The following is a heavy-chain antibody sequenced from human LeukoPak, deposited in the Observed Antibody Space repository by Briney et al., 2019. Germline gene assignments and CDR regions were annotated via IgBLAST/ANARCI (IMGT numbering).Heavy chain of an antibody. D-gene: IGHD3-16*01. CDR3: ASWTNYDYVWGSVDI. Sequence: NTSETLSLTCTVSGGSISSSSYYWGWIRQPPGKGLEWIGSIYYSGSTYYNPSLKSRVTISVDTSKNQFSLKLSSVTAADTAVYYCASWTNYDYVWGSVDIWGQGTMVTVSS. CDR2: IYYSGST. V-gene: IGHV4-39*01. CDR1: GGSISSSSYY. J-gene: IGHJ3*02.